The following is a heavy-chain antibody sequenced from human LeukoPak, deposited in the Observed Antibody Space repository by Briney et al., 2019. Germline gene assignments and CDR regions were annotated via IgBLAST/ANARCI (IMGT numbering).Heavy chain of an antibody. Sequence: PSETLSLTCTVSGGSISSGGYYWSWIRQPPGKGLEWIGKINHSGSTNYNPSLKSRVTISVDTSKNQFSLKLSSVTAADTAVYYCARGQGAHFYRWGQGTLVTVSS. CDR3: ARGQGAHFYR. D-gene: IGHD1-26*01. J-gene: IGHJ4*02. CDR2: INHSGST. CDR1: GGSISSGGYY. V-gene: IGHV4-39*07.